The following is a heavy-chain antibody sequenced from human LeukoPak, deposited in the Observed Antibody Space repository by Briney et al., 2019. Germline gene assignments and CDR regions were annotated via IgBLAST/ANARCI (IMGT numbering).Heavy chain of an antibody. J-gene: IGHJ4*02. CDR1: GFTFSSYA. CDR2: ISGGGAVT. Sequence: GVSLRLSCAASGFTFSSYAMSWVRQAPGKGLEWVSSISGGGAVTYYADSVRGRFTISRDNSKNTVYLQMNSLRAEDTAVYYCAKEPRVATIEIFDYWGQGTLVTVSS. CDR3: AKEPRVATIEIFDY. D-gene: IGHD5-12*01. V-gene: IGHV3-23*01.